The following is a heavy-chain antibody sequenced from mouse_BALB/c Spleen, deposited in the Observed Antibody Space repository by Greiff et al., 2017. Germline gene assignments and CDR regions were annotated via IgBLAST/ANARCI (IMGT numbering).Heavy chain of an antibody. Sequence: QVQLKESGAELVKPGASVKLSCKASGYTFTEYIIHWVKQRSGQGLEWIGWFYPGSGSIKYNEKFKDKATLTADKSSSTVYMELSRLTSEDSAVYFCARHEGAYGSSSYAMDYWGQGTSVTVSS. CDR1: GYTFTEYI. D-gene: IGHD1-1*01. J-gene: IGHJ4*01. V-gene: IGHV1-62-2*01. CDR2: FYPGSGSI. CDR3: ARHEGAYGSSSYAMDY.